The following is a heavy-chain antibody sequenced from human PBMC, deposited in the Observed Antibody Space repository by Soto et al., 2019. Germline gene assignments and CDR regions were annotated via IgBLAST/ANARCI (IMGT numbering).Heavy chain of an antibody. CDR2: IYPGDSDT. Sequence: PGESLKISCNGSGYSFTSYWIGWVRQMPGKGLEWMGIIYPGDSDTRDSPSFQGQGTISADKSISTGYLQWSSRKASDTAMYSCARPVLPYSSSWEYYYYYGMDVWGQGTTVTVSS. V-gene: IGHV5-51*01. CDR1: GYSFTSYW. CDR3: ARPVLPYSSSWEYYYYYGMDV. D-gene: IGHD6-13*01. J-gene: IGHJ6*02.